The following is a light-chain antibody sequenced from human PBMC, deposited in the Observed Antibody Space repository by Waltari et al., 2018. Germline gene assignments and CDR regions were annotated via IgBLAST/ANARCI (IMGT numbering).Light chain of an antibody. J-gene: IGKJ5*01. V-gene: IGKV4-1*01. CDR3: QQYYTHPIT. CDR1: QSLLYDANNRDY. Sequence: DIIMTQSPDSLAVSLGERATLNCKSNQSLLYDANNRDYLAWFHQKPGQPPTFLIYWASTRESGVPDRFSGSGSGTDFTLTITILQAEDVGVYYCQQYYTHPITFGQGTRLEI. CDR2: WAS.